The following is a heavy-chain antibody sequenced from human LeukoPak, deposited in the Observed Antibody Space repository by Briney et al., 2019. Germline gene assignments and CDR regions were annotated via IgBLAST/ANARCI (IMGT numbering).Heavy chain of an antibody. V-gene: IGHV1-2*02. J-gene: IGHJ6*02. CDR2: INPNSGGT. Sequence: GASVKVSCKASGYPFTDYYMHWVRQAPGQGLEWMGWINPNSGGTNYAQKFQGRVTMTRDTSISTACMELSRLRSDDTAVYYCARGGDVYYYYGMDVWGQGTTVTVPS. CDR1: GYPFTDYY. CDR3: ARGGDVYYYYGMDV. D-gene: IGHD2-21*02.